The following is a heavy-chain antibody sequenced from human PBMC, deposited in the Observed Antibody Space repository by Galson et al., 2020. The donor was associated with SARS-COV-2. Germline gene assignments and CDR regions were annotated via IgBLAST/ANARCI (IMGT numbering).Heavy chain of an antibody. D-gene: IGHD4-17*01. J-gene: IGHJ5*02. CDR1: GYTLTELS. CDR3: ATAPSTVTTAWFDP. CDR2: FDPEDGET. Sequence: SVKVSCKVSGYTLTELSMHWVRQAPGKGLEWMGGFDPEDGETIYAQKFQGRVTMTEDTSTDTAYMELSSLRSEDTAVYYCATAPSTVTTAWFDPWGQGTLVTVSS. V-gene: IGHV1-24*01.